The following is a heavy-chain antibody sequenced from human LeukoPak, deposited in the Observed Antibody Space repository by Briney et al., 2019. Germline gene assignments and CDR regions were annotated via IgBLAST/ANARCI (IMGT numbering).Heavy chain of an antibody. CDR1: GFTFRSYN. Sequence: GGSLRLSCADSGFTFRSYNMNWVRQAPRKGLEWVSSISSGSVYTSYADSVKGRFTISRDNAKDSLYLQMNSLRAEDTAVYYCARDHVSCHRACGYGMDVWGQGTTVTVSS. CDR3: ARDHVSCHRACGYGMDV. CDR2: ISSGSVYT. J-gene: IGHJ6*02. D-gene: IGHD2-2*01. V-gene: IGHV3-21*01.